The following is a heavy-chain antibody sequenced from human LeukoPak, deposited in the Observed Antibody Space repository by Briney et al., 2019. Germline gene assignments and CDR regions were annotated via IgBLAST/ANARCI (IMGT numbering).Heavy chain of an antibody. V-gene: IGHV3-48*03. D-gene: IGHD6-19*01. CDR3: ARQAYGSGWF. CDR1: GFTFNNYE. Sequence: GGPLRLSCVASGFTFNNYEMSWVRQAPGKGLEWVSYISSSGSIRYYSDSVKGRFTISRDNAKNSLSLQMDTLRVGDTGFYYCARQAYGSGWFWGQGIMVIVSS. J-gene: IGHJ4*02. CDR2: ISSSGSIR.